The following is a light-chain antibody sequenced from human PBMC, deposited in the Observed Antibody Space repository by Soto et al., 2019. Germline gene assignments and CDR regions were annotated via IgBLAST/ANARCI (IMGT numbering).Light chain of an antibody. V-gene: IGKV1-6*02. Sequence: AIQMTQSPSSLSASVGDRVTLTCRASQGIRNDLAWFQQKPGRAPRLLIYAASTLQSGVPARFSGSGSGTDFTLTITSLQPEDFATYYCLQDYDYPYTFGQGTKLELK. CDR3: LQDYDYPYT. J-gene: IGKJ2*01. CDR1: QGIRND. CDR2: AAS.